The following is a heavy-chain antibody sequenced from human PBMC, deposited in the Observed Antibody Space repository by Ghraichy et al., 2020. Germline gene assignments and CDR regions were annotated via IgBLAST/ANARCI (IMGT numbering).Heavy chain of an antibody. CDR2: ICYGGNNE. V-gene: IGHV3-33*01. CDR3: ASLGGGCDLDY. D-gene: IGHD6-19*01. Sequence: GGSLRLSCAASGFIFSNYAMHWVRQAPGKGLEWVAVICYGGNNEYYADSVKGRFTISKDNSKNTLYLQMNSLRAEDTAVYYCASLGGGCDLDYGGQGTLVTVSS. J-gene: IGHJ4*02. CDR1: GFIFSNYA.